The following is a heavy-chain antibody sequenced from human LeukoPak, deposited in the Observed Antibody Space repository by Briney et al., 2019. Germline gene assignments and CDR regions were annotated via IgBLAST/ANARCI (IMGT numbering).Heavy chain of an antibody. D-gene: IGHD4-17*01. Sequence: PGGSLRLSCAASGFTFSSYGMHWVRQAPGKGLEWVAFRRYGGSNKYYADSVKGRFTISRDNSKNTLYLQMNSLRAGDTAVYYCAKAGYGDYSIDYWGQGTLVTVSS. CDR2: RRYGGSNK. V-gene: IGHV3-30*02. CDR3: AKAGYGDYSIDY. J-gene: IGHJ4*02. CDR1: GFTFSSYG.